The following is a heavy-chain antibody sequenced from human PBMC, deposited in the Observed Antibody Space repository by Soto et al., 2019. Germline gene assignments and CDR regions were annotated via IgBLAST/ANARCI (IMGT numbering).Heavy chain of an antibody. D-gene: IGHD3-10*01. CDR2: IYYSGST. Sequence: SETLSLTCTVSGGSISSGGYYGSWIRQHPGKGLEWIGYIYYSGSTYYNPSLKSRVTIPVDTSKNQFSLKLSSVTAADTAVYYCARSLITMVRGVNWFDPWGQGTLVTVSS. CDR1: GGSISSGGYY. J-gene: IGHJ5*02. CDR3: ARSLITMVRGVNWFDP. V-gene: IGHV4-31*03.